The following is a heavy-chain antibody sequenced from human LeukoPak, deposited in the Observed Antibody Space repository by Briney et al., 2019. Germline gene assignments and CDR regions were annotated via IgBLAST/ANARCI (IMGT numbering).Heavy chain of an antibody. CDR2: IYTSGST. D-gene: IGHD6-13*01. V-gene: IGHV4-4*09. CDR1: GGSISSYY. J-gene: IGHJ6*03. CDR3: ARLSQQLVTHYYYYMDV. Sequence: SETLSLTCTVSGGSISSYYWSWIRQPPGKGLEWIGYIYTSGSTNYNPSLKSRVTISVDTSKNQFSLKLSSVTAADTAVYYCARLSQQLVTHYYYYMDVWGKGTTVTVSS.